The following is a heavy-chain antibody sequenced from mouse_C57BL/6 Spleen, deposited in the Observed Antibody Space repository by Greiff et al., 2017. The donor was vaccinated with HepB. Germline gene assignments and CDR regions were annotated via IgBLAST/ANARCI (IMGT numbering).Heavy chain of an antibody. Sequence: VQLQQSGAELVRPGASVKLSCKASGYTFTDYYINWVKQRPGQGLEWIARIYPGSGNTYYNEKFTGKATLTAEKSSSTAYMQLSSLTSEDSAVYFCARGLGLRLYYFDYWGQGTTLTVSS. CDR2: IYPGSGNT. CDR3: ARGLGLRLYYFDY. V-gene: IGHV1-76*01. J-gene: IGHJ2*01. CDR1: GYTFTDYY. D-gene: IGHD1-1*01.